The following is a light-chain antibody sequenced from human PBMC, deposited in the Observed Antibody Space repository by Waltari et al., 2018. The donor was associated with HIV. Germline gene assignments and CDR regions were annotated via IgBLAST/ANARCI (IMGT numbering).Light chain of an antibody. CDR1: QDISTW. Sequence: DIQMTQSPSSVSASVGDRVTLSCRASQDISTWLAWYQQKPGKAPKLLIFGASSLQRGVPSRFSGSGSGTDFTLTISSLQPEDFATYTCQQASSLPLTFVGGTTVKIK. V-gene: IGKV1-12*01. CDR2: GAS. CDR3: QQASSLPLT. J-gene: IGKJ4*01.